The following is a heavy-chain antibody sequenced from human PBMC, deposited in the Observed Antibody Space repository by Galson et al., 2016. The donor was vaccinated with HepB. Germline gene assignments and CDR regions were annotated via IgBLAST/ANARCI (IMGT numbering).Heavy chain of an antibody. V-gene: IGHV4-39*02. CDR3: VRDSQINWFYL. CDR1: GDSISGSAYY. J-gene: IGHJ5*02. Sequence: SETLSLTCSVSGDSISGSAYYWGWIRQPPGKGLEWIGPISYPGAPSYNPSLKSRVAIPVDTTKNHFSLELTSVTAADTAAYFCVRDSQINWFYLWGQGIRVTVSS. CDR2: ISYPGAP.